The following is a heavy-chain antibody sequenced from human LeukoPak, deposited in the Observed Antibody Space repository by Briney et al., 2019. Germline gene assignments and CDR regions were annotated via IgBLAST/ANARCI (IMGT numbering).Heavy chain of an antibody. D-gene: IGHD1-26*01. CDR1: GFTFSSYA. CDR2: ISGSGGST. J-gene: IGHJ4*02. CDR3: AKDVGKWESLHFFDY. V-gene: IGHV3-23*01. Sequence: GGSLRLSCAASGFTFSSYAMSWVRQAPGKGLEWVSAISGSGGSTYYADSVKGRLTISRDNSKNTLCLQMNSLRAEDTAVYYCAKDVGKWESLHFFDYWGQGTLVTVSS.